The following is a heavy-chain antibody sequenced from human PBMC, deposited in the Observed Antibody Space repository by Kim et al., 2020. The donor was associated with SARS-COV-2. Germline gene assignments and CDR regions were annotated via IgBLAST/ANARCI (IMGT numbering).Heavy chain of an antibody. CDR1: GYTFTGYY. CDR3: AREEMEYYYGSGSYYNVAYSGDDQGNY. CDR2: INPNSGGT. D-gene: IGHD3-10*01. J-gene: IGHJ4*02. Sequence: ASVKVSCKASGYTFTGYYMHWVRQAPGQGLEWMGRINPNSGGTNYAQKLQGRVTMTRDTSISTAYMELSRLRSDDTAVYYCAREEMEYYYGSGSYYNVAYSGDDQGNYWGQGTLVTVSS. V-gene: IGHV1-2*06.